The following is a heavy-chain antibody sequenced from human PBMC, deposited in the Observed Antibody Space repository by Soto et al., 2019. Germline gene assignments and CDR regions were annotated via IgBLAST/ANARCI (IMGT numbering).Heavy chain of an antibody. D-gene: IGHD6-13*01. Sequence: QVQLQESGPGLVKPSGTLSLTCNVSGDSISSSNWWSWVRQPPGKGLEWIGEIYHMGSTNYHPSLKSRVIISVDKSKNQFFLKLTSVTAAVTAVYFCARGERQQQRDYWGQGTLVTVAS. CDR3: ARGERQQQRDY. CDR1: GDSISSSNW. CDR2: IYHMGST. V-gene: IGHV4-4*02. J-gene: IGHJ4*02.